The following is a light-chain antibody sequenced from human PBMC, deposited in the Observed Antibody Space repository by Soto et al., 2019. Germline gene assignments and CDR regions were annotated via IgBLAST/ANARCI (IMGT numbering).Light chain of an antibody. CDR3: QQRHNWPIT. V-gene: IGKV3-11*01. Sequence: EIVLTQSPATLSLSPGERATLSCRSSETIIGLLAWYQQRSGQPPRLLIYDTSNRATGIPARFSGSGSGTDFTLTISGLEPADFGVYYCQQRHNWPITFGQGTRLEIK. J-gene: IGKJ5*01. CDR2: DTS. CDR1: ETIIGL.